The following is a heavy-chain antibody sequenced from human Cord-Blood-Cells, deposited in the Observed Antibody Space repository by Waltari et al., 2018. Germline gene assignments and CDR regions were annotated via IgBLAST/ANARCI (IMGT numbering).Heavy chain of an antibody. CDR1: GYSISRGYY. V-gene: IGHV4-38-2*01. D-gene: IGHD3-3*01. J-gene: IGHJ4*02. CDR2: IYHSGST. Sequence: QVQLQASGPGLVKPSETLSLTCAVPGYSISRGYYWGWIRQPPGKGLEWIGSIYHSGSTYYNPSLKSRVTISVDTSKNQFSLKLSSVTAADTAVYYCARIEAYDFWSGYFDYWGQGTLVTVSS. CDR3: ARIEAYDFWSGYFDY.